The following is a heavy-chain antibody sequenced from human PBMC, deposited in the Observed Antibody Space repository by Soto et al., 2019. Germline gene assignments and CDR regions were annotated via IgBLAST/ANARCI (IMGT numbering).Heavy chain of an antibody. J-gene: IGHJ3*02. CDR3: ARGGGVGVAGSAAFDM. Sequence: QLHLVQSGAVVKKPGASVTVSCSASGYPVTAYYMHWVRQAPGRGLEWMGGINPATGAAKYTQTFQGRVTMTRDTSTSTVFTELGGLTSEDTAVFYCARGGGVGVAGSAAFDMWGQGTVVTVSS. CDR2: INPATGAA. CDR1: GYPVTAYY. D-gene: IGHD3-3*01. V-gene: IGHV1-2*02.